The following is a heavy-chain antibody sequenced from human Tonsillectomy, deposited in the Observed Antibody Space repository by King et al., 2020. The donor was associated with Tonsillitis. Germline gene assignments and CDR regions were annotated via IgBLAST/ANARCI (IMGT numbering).Heavy chain of an antibody. J-gene: IGHJ3*02. CDR2: IRSKAYGGTA. CDR3: TRVASFDAFDI. CDR1: GYTFGDYA. Sequence: VQLVESGGGLVQPGRSLRLSCTTSGYTFGDYAMSWVRQAPGKGLQWVGFIRSKAYGGTAEYAASVKGRFTISREDSKTIAYLQMNSLKTEDTAVYYCTRVASFDAFDIWGQGTMVTVSP. V-gene: IGHV3-49*04. D-gene: IGHD2-2*01.